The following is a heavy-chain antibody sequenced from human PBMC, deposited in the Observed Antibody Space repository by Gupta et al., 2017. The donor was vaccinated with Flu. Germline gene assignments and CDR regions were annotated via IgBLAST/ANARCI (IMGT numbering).Heavy chain of an antibody. CDR2: IIPIFGTA. V-gene: IGHV1-69*06. CDR3: ARGSQGVYATFYYYYMDV. Sequence: QGLEWMGGIIPIFGTANYAQKFQGRVTITADKSTSTAYMELSSLRSEDTAVYYCARGSQGVYATFYYYYMDVWGKGTTVTVSS. J-gene: IGHJ6*03. D-gene: IGHD2-8*01.